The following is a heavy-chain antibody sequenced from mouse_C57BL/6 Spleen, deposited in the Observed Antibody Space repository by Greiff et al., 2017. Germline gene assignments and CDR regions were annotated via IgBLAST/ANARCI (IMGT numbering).Heavy chain of an antibody. J-gene: IGHJ4*01. V-gene: IGHV1-82*01. CDR2: IYPGDGDT. CDR1: GYAFSSSW. CDR3: AIYGYDGDYYAMDY. D-gene: IGHD2-2*01. Sequence: VQLQQSGPELVKPGASVKISCKASGYAFSSSWMNWVKQRPGKGLEWIGRIYPGDGDTNYNGKFKGKATLTADKSSSTAYMQLSSLTSEDSAVYFCAIYGYDGDYYAMDYWGQGTSVTVSS.